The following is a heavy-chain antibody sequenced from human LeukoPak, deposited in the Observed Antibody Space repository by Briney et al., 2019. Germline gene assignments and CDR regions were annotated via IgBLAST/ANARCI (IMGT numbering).Heavy chain of an antibody. CDR2: ISSSGSYI. CDR1: EFTFSSYN. D-gene: IGHD2-2*01. Sequence: GGSLRLSCAASEFTFSSYNMNWVRQAPGKGLEWASSISSSGSYIYYADTVKGRFTISRDNAKNSLYLQMNSLRAEDTAVYYCARDSGYCSSTGCYVHYFDYWGQGTLVTVSS. V-gene: IGHV3-21*01. J-gene: IGHJ4*02. CDR3: ARDSGYCSSTGCYVHYFDY.